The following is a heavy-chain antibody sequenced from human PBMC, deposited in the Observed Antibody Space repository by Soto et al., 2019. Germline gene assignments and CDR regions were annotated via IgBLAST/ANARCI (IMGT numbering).Heavy chain of an antibody. V-gene: IGHV3-23*01. J-gene: IGHJ4*02. CDR2: ISGSGGST. CDR3: AKDRPYDYIWGSYRPHTYFDY. D-gene: IGHD3-16*02. CDR1: GFTFSSYA. Sequence: EVQLLESGGGLVQPGGSLRLSCAASGFTFSSYAMSWVRQAPGKGLEWVSAISGSGGSTYYADSVKGRFTISRDNSKNTLYLQMNSLRAEDTAVYYCAKDRPYDYIWGSYRPHTYFDYWGQGTLVTVSS.